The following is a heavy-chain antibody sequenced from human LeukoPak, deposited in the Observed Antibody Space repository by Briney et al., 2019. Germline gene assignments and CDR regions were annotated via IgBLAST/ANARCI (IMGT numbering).Heavy chain of an antibody. CDR2: ISGSGGST. CDR1: GFTFSSYA. Sequence: GGSLRLSYAASGFTFSSYAMSWVRQAPGKGLEWVSAISGSGGSTYYADSVKGRFTISRDNSKNTLYLQMNSLRAEDTAVYYCAKDLNGRLVRGVDFDYWGQGTLVTVSS. D-gene: IGHD3-10*01. V-gene: IGHV3-23*01. CDR3: AKDLNGRLVRGVDFDY. J-gene: IGHJ4*02.